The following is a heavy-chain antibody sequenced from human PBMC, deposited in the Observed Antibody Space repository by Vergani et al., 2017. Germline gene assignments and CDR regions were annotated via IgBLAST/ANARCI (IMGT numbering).Heavy chain of an antibody. J-gene: IGHJ5*02. CDR3: GRVADFYGLGSRLLDL. CDR1: GGSISSGVYY. Sequence: QVRLQESGPGLVKPSETLSLTCSVSGGSISSGVYYWNWIRQHPGKGLEWIGYIYSTGSTHHNPSLRRRINMSVDTSKNQFSLKLNSVTAADTAVYYCGRVADFYGLGSRLLDLWGQGILVTVSS. V-gene: IGHV4-31*03. CDR2: IYSTGST. D-gene: IGHD3-10*01.